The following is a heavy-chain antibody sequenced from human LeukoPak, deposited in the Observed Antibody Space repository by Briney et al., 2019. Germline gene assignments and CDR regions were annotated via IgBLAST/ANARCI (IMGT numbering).Heavy chain of an antibody. CDR2: ISGDGTRT. CDR3: AKWPEGAMDYFDY. V-gene: IGHV3-23*01. D-gene: IGHD3-16*01. CDR1: GFSFSSYA. J-gene: IGHJ4*02. Sequence: GGSLRLPCAAYGFSFSSYAMTWARQAPVKGLEWVSAISGDGTRTYYADSVKGRFTISRDNSKNTLYLEMSSLRVEDTAIYYCAKWPEGAMDYFDYWGQGTLVTVSS.